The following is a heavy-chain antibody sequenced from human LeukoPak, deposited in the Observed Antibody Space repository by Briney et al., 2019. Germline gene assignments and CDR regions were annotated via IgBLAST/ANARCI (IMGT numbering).Heavy chain of an antibody. V-gene: IGHV3-53*01. Sequence: GGSLRLSCAAAGFTVSSNYMSWVRQAPGKGLEWVSVIYSGGSTYYADSVKGRFTISRDNSKNTLYLQMNSLRAEDTAVYYCARHRPFYGPRLDVWGQGTTVTVSS. CDR1: GFTVSSNY. CDR3: ARHRPFYGPRLDV. J-gene: IGHJ6*02. D-gene: IGHD2/OR15-2a*01. CDR2: IYSGGST.